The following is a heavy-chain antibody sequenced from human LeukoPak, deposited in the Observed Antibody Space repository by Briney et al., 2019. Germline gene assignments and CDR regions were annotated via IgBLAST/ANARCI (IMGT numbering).Heavy chain of an antibody. J-gene: IGHJ4*02. Sequence: ASVTVSCKASGYTFTGYYMHWVRQAPGQGLEWMGWINPNSGGTNYAQKFQGRVTITRDTSINTAYMELSRLTSDDTAVYYCARGRDLDCSSTSCSMFDYWGQGTLVTVSS. CDR3: ARGRDLDCSSTSCSMFDY. D-gene: IGHD2-2*01. V-gene: IGHV1-2*02. CDR1: GYTFTGYY. CDR2: INPNSGGT.